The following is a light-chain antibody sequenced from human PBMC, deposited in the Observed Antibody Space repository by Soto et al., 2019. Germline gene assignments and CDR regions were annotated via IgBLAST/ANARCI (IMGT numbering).Light chain of an antibody. CDR3: SSYTDTSTYV. V-gene: IGLV2-14*01. J-gene: IGLJ1*01. CDR2: EVS. CDR1: RSDVGGYNY. Sequence: QSALTQPASVSGSPGKSITISCTGTRSDVGGYNYVSWYQQHPGKAPKLLIYEVSNRPSGVSNRFSGSKSVNTASLTISGLQAEDEADYYCSSYTDTSTYVFGTGTKVTVL.